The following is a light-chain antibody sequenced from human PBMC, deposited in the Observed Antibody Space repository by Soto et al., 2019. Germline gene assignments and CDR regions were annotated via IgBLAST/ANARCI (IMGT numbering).Light chain of an antibody. CDR3: QVWYSSSDYV. V-gene: IGLV3-21*02. CDR2: DDS. J-gene: IGLJ1*01. CDR1: NIGSKS. Sequence: SYELTQPPSVSVAPGQPARITCGGTNIGSKSVHWYQQKPGQAPVLVVYDDSGRPSGIPERFSGSKSGNTATLTISRVGAGDEADYYCQVWYSSSDYVFGTGTKVTVL.